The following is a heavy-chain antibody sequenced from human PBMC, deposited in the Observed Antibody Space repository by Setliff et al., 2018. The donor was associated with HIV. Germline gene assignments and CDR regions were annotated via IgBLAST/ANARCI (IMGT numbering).Heavy chain of an antibody. D-gene: IGHD3-22*01. CDR1: DASISVGTYY. J-gene: IGHJ3*01. Sequence: PSETLSLTCSVSDASISVGTYYWSWIRQPAGKGLEWIGHVYTSGSTSGSTNYNPSLKSRVTISVDMSKNQFSLKLNSVTAADTAVYHCARGDTYYHDSIGYWRSDAFDVWGQGTMVTVSS. CDR2: VYTSGSTSGST. CDR3: ARGDTYYHDSIGYWRSDAFDV. V-gene: IGHV4-61*09.